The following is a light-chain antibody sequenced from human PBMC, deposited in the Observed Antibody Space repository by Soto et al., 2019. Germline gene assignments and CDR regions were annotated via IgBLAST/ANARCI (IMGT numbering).Light chain of an antibody. CDR3: QQYGSSPPST. CDR1: QSVSSSY. J-gene: IGKJ5*01. CDR2: GAS. Sequence: EIVLTQSPGTLSLSPGERATLSCRASQSVSSSYLAWYQQKPGQAPRLLIYGASSSATGIPDRFSGSGSATDLTLTISRPEPEDFAVYYCQQYGSSPPSTFGQGTRLEIK. V-gene: IGKV3-20*01.